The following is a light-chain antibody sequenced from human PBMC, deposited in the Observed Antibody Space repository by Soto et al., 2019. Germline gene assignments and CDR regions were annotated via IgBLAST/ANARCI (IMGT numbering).Light chain of an antibody. CDR3: QQYDGN. Sequence: DIQMTQSPSTLSASVGDRVTISCRASQSISTWLAWYQQKPGKVPKLLIYDASTLESGVPSRFSGSGSGTEFTLTISSLQPADFATYYCQQYDGNFGGGTRVEIK. V-gene: IGKV1-5*01. CDR2: DAS. J-gene: IGKJ4*01. CDR1: QSISTW.